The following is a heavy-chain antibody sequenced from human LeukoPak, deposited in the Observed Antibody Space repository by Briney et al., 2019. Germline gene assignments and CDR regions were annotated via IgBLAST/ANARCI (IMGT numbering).Heavy chain of an antibody. CDR2: IYYSGST. V-gene: IGHV4-30-4*01. Sequence: PSETLSLTCTVSGGSISSGDYYWSWIRQPPGKGLEWIGYIYYSGSTYYNPSLKSRVTISVDTSKNQFSLKVSSVTAADTAVYYCARGLTYYDFWSGDRYNWFDPWGQGTLVTVSS. D-gene: IGHD3-3*01. CDR3: ARGLTYYDFWSGDRYNWFDP. J-gene: IGHJ5*02. CDR1: GGSISSGDYY.